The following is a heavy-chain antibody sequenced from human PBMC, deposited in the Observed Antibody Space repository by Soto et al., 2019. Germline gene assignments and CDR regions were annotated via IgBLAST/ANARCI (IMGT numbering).Heavy chain of an antibody. J-gene: IGHJ4*02. CDR3: AKDRVGGTFYTPLAF. D-gene: IGHD1-7*01. Sequence: VGSLRLSCQSSVFNFDNYGMHCVRQSPGKGLEWVAVITYDGSFQYYADSVKGRFTISRDNSKNTLSLHLNTLKPEDTAVYHCAKDRVGGTFYTPLAFWGQGTLVTVSS. CDR1: VFNFDNYG. V-gene: IGHV3-30*18. CDR2: ITYDGSFQ.